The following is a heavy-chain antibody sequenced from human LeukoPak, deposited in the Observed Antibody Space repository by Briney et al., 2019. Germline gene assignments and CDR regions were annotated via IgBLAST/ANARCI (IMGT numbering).Heavy chain of an antibody. CDR3: VRGVGVSRFNYFDP. D-gene: IGHD5-24*01. J-gene: IGHJ5*02. CDR2: ISGSGGST. Sequence: GGSLRLSCAASGFTFSSYAMSWVRQAPGKGLEWVSGISGSGGSTYNADSVKGRFTISRDNSENTLFLQMNSLRDDDTAVYYCVRGVGVSRFNYFDPWGQGTLVVVSS. CDR1: GFTFSSYA. V-gene: IGHV3-23*01.